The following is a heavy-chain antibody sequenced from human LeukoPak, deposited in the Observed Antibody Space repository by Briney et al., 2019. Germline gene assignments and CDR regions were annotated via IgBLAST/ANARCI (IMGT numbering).Heavy chain of an antibody. CDR2: IYYSGST. CDR3: ARLGNYYDSSGYYYAYYFDY. J-gene: IGHJ4*02. V-gene: IGHV4-39*01. Sequence: TSSETLSLTCTVSGGSISSSSYYWGWIHQPPGKGLEWIGSIYYSGSTYYNPSLKSRVTISVDTSKNQFSLKLSSVTAADTAVYYCARLGNYYDSSGYYYAYYFDYWGQGTLVTVSS. D-gene: IGHD3-22*01. CDR1: GGSISSSSYY.